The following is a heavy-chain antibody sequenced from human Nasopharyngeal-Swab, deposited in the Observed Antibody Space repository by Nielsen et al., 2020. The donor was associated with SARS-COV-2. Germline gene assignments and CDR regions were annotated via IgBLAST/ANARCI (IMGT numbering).Heavy chain of an antibody. CDR3: ARVRYYYDSSGYYHPRSESGFTDAFDI. CDR2: ISAYNGNT. D-gene: IGHD3-22*01. V-gene: IGHV1-18*04. CDR1: GYTFTSYG. J-gene: IGHJ3*02. Sequence: ASVKVSCKASGYTFTSYGISWVRQAPGQGLEWMGWISAYNGNTNYAQKFQGRVTITRDTSASTAYMELSSLRSEDTAVYYCARVRYYYDSSGYYHPRSESGFTDAFDIWGQGTMVTVSS.